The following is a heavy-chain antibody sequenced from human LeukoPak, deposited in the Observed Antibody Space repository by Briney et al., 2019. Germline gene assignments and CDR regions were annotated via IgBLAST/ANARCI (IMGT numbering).Heavy chain of an antibody. D-gene: IGHD5-12*01. CDR3: AREVATGTHYYYYMDV. V-gene: IGHV3-30*04. CDR1: GFTFSSYA. Sequence: GGSLRLSCAASGFTFSSYAMHWVRQAPGKGLEWVAVISYDGSNKYYADSVKGRFTISRDNSKNTLYLQMNSLRAEDTAVYYCAREVATGTHYYYYMDVWGKGTTVTVSS. CDR2: ISYDGSNK. J-gene: IGHJ6*03.